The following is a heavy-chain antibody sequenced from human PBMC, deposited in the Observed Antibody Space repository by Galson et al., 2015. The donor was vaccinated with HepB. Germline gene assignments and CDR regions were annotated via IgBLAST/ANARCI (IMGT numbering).Heavy chain of an antibody. Sequence: SLRLSCAASGFTFSSYSMNWVRQAPGKGLEWVSSISSSSSYIYYADSVKGRFTISRDNAKNSLYLQMNSLRAEDTAVYYCARGSVEGIAVAGTGLVDYWGQGTLVTVSS. V-gene: IGHV3-21*01. CDR2: ISSSSSYI. J-gene: IGHJ4*02. CDR3: ARGSVEGIAVAGTGLVDY. CDR1: GFTFSSYS. D-gene: IGHD6-19*01.